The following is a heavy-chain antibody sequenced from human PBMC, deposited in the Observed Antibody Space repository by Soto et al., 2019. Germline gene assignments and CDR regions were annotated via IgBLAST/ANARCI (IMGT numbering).Heavy chain of an antibody. Sequence: QMLGSGGGLVQPGGSLRLSCTASGFTFSSFAMSWVRQAPGKGLEWVSSITSEGTTTFYADSVKGRFTIFRDNFKSKLFLQMNSLIADDTALYYCAKDQRPSSGGVIASYDSWGQGSLVTVSS. D-gene: IGHD3-16*02. CDR3: AKDQRPSSGGVIASYDS. CDR1: GFTFSSFA. V-gene: IGHV3-23*01. J-gene: IGHJ4*02. CDR2: ITSEGTTT.